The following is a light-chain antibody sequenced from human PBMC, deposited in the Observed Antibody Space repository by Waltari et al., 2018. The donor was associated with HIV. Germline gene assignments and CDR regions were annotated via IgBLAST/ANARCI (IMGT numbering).Light chain of an antibody. V-gene: IGLV2-14*01. CDR1: SSDIGGYSY. CDR3: SSYTSSNTLL. J-gene: IGLJ2*01. CDR2: EVT. Sequence: QSALTQPASVSGSSGQSITISCTGTSSDIGGYSYVSWYQQHPGKAPKLIISEVTNRPSGVSDRFSASKSANTASLTISGLQAEDEADYYCSSYTSSNTLLFGAGTKLTVL.